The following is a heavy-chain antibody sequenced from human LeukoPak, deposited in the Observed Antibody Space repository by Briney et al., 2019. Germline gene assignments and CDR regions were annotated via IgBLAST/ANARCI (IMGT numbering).Heavy chain of an antibody. CDR3: ARQGRDILTGYFDY. D-gene: IGHD3-9*01. V-gene: IGHV4-59*08. CDR2: IYYSGST. Sequence: PSETLSLTCTVSGGSISSYYRSWIRQPPGKGLEWIGYIYYSGSTNYNPSLKSRVTISVDTSKNQFSLKLSSVTAADTAVYYCARQGRDILTGYFDYWGQGTLVTVSS. J-gene: IGHJ4*02. CDR1: GGSISSYY.